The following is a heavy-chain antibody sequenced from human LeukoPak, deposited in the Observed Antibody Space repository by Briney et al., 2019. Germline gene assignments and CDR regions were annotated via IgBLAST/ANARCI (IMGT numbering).Heavy chain of an antibody. V-gene: IGHV5-51*01. J-gene: IGHJ4*02. CDR3: ARHLRSMVVTGYFDY. D-gene: IGHD4-23*01. CDR2: IYPGDSDT. Sequence: GESLKISCKGSGYSFTSYWIGWVRQMPGEGLEWMGIIYPGDSDTRYSPSFQGQVTISADKSISTAYLQWSSLKASDTAMYYCARHLRSMVVTGYFDYWGQGTLVTVSS. CDR1: GYSFTSYW.